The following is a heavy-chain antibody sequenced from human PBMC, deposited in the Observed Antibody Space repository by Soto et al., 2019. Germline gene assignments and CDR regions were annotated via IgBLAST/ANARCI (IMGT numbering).Heavy chain of an antibody. CDR2: IFYNGGT. V-gene: IGHV4-61*03. J-gene: IGHJ4*02. Sequence: PXETLSLTCTVSGGSFNSGGYYWSCIRQPPGKGLEWIGFIFYNGGTSYNPSLGSRVTISADTSKTLFSLNLNFVTAADTAVYYCARGDHGPRRFYFDTWGQGTLVTVPS. D-gene: IGHD2-8*01. CDR3: ARGDHGPRRFYFDT. CDR1: GGSFNSGGYY.